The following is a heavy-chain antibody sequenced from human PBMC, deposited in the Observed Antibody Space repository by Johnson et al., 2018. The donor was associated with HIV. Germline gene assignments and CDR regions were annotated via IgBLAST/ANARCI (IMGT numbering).Heavy chain of an antibody. J-gene: IGHJ3*02. CDR3: ASLTYYYDSSGYYVDAFDI. Sequence: VQLVESGGGVVRPGGSLRLSCAASGLTFDDYGMSWVRQAPGKGLEWVSGINWNGGSTGYADSVRGRFTISRDNAKNSLYLQMNSLRAEDTALYYCASLTYYYDSSGYYVDAFDIWGQGTMVTVSS. D-gene: IGHD3-22*01. CDR1: GLTFDDYG. V-gene: IGHV3-20*04. CDR2: INWNGGST.